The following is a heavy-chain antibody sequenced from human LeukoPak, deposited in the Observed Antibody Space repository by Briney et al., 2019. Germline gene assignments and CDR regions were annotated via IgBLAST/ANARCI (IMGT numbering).Heavy chain of an antibody. V-gene: IGHV1-3*01. CDR2: IIPFNGDT. CDR1: GYDFTHHA. J-gene: IGHJ4*02. Sequence: ASVNVSCKASGYDFTHHAIHWVRQAPGQGLEWMGWIIPFNGDTKFSRDFQERVALTRDRSASTADMEGSSLRSEDKAVYYCARGSSGSPYYLEYWGQGTLVTVSS. CDR3: ARGSSGSPYYLEY. D-gene: IGHD1-26*01.